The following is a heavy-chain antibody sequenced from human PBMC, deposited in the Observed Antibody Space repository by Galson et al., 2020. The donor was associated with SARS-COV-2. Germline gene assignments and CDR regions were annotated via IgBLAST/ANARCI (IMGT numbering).Heavy chain of an antibody. Sequence: GGSLRLSCAASGFTFSSYGMHWVRQAPGKGLEWVAVIWYDGSNKYYADSVKGRFTISRDNSKNTLYLQMNSLRAEDTAVYYCARALAGEWAVDYWGQGTLVTVSS. CDR1: GFTFSSYG. CDR2: IWYDGSNK. J-gene: IGHJ4*02. D-gene: IGHD6-19*01. V-gene: IGHV3-33*01. CDR3: ARALAGEWAVDY.